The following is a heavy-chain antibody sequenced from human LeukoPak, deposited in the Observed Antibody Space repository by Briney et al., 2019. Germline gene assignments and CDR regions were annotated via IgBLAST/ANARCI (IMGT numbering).Heavy chain of an antibody. CDR1: GFTLNSDA. CDR2: IGGSGSST. D-gene: IGHD3-22*01. CDR3: AKRGNYDRSGYYPLDY. V-gene: IGHV3-23*01. Sequence: GGSLRLSCAASGFTLNSDAMSWVRQAPGKGLEWVSGIGGSGSSTYYADSVKGRFTISRDNFKNTLYLQMNSLRAEDTAVYYCAKRGNYDRSGYYPLDYWGQGTLVTVSS. J-gene: IGHJ4*02.